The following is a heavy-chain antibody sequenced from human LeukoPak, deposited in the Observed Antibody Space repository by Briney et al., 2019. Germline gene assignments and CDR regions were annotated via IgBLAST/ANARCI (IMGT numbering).Heavy chain of an antibody. Sequence: PSETLSLTCTVSGGSISSGSYYWSWIRQPAGKGLEWIGRIYTSGSTNYNPSLKSRVTISVDTSKNQFSLKLSSVTAADTAVYYCARGNGYSYGYSYYFDYWGQGTLVTVSS. J-gene: IGHJ4*02. CDR1: GGSISSGSYY. V-gene: IGHV4-61*02. CDR3: ARGNGYSYGYSYYFDY. D-gene: IGHD5-18*01. CDR2: IYTSGST.